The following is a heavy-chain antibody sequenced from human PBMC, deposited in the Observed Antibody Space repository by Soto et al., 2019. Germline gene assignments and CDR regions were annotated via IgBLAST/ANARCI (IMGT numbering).Heavy chain of an antibody. J-gene: IGHJ6*02. D-gene: IGHD3-10*01. V-gene: IGHV4-59*01. Sequence: PSETLSLTCTVSGGSISSYYWSWIRQPPGKGLEWIGYTYYSGSTNYNPSLKSRVTISVDTSKNQFSLKLSSVTAADTAVYYCARDRGYGSGYYYGMDVWGQGTTVTVSS. CDR2: TYYSGST. CDR3: ARDRGYGSGYYYGMDV. CDR1: GGSISSYY.